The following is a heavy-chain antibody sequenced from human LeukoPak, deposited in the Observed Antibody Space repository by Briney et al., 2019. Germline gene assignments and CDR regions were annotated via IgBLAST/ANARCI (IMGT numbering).Heavy chain of an antibody. V-gene: IGHV3-11*04. Sequence: GGSLRLSCAASGFTFSDKYMSWIRQALGKGLEFISYISNDGEAIHYADSVKGRFTISRDNAKNSLYLQMNSLRAEDTAVYYCVRGSLASGVVVYYYYYLDVWGKGTTVTVSS. CDR1: GFTFSDKY. J-gene: IGHJ6*03. D-gene: IGHD3-3*01. CDR3: VRGSLASGVVVYYYYYLDV. CDR2: ISNDGEAI.